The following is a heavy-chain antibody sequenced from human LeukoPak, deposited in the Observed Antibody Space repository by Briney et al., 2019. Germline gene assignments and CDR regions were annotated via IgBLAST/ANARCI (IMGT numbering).Heavy chain of an antibody. V-gene: IGHV4-59*02. Sequence: SQTLSLTCTVSGGSVSSYYWSWIRQPPGKGLEWIGYIYYSGITNYNPSLKSRVTISVDTSKNQFSLKLCSVTAADTVVYYCGRDSGAGSFDNWGQGTLVTVSS. D-gene: IGHD3-10*01. CDR1: GGSVSSYY. J-gene: IGHJ4*02. CDR2: IYYSGIT. CDR3: GRDSGAGSFDN.